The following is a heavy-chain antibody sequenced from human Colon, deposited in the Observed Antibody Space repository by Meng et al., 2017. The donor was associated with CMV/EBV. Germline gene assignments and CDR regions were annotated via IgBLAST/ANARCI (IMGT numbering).Heavy chain of an antibody. D-gene: IGHD2-21*01. CDR1: AFTFTDYW. Sequence: GESLKISCAASAFTFTDYWMHWVRQVPGKGLVWVSSINTDGSRTRYADSVKGRFTISRDNAKNTLYLQMNSLRAEDTAVYYCARDCGGDCYSYYFDYWGQGTLVTVSS. CDR2: INTDGSRT. CDR3: ARDCGGDCYSYYFDY. V-gene: IGHV3-74*01. J-gene: IGHJ4*02.